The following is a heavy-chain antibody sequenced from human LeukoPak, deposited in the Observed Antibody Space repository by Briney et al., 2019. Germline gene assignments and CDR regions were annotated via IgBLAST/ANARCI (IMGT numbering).Heavy chain of an antibody. J-gene: IGHJ4*02. CDR3: ARDYSDSSGYYYVSRVFDY. CDR1: EFSVGSNY. Sequence: GGSLRLSCAASEFSVGSNYMTWVRQAPGKGLEWVSLIYSGGSTYYADSVKGRFTISRDNSKNTLYLQMNSLRAEDTAVHYCARDYSDSSGYYYVSRVFDYWGQGTLVTVSS. D-gene: IGHD3-22*01. V-gene: IGHV3-66*01. CDR2: IYSGGST.